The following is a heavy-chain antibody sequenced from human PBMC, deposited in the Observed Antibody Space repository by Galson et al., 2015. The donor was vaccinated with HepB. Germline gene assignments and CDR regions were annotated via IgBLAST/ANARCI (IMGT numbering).Heavy chain of an antibody. CDR2: IHPGDSDM. CDR1: GYSFSNYW. J-gene: IGHJ4*02. V-gene: IGHV5-51*01. CDR3: ARRGDGYKLDF. Sequence: QSGAEVKKHGESLKISCKGYGYSFSNYWIVWVRQMPGRGLEWMGIIHPGDSDMRYSPSFQGQVTISADESTNTAYLQWRSLKATDTAMYYCARRGDGYKLDFWGQGTLVTVSS. D-gene: IGHD5-24*01.